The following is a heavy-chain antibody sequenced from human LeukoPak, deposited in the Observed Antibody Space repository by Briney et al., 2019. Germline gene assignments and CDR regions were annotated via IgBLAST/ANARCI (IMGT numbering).Heavy chain of an antibody. Sequence: SETLSLTCTVSGGSISSYYWSWIRQPAGKGLEWIGRIYTSGSTNYNPSLKSRVTISVDTSKNQFSLKLNSVTAADTAVYYCARQREGTRRKPFDIWGQGTMVTVSS. CDR3: ARQREGTRRKPFDI. D-gene: IGHD1-1*01. CDR1: GGSISSYY. V-gene: IGHV4-4*07. CDR2: IYTSGST. J-gene: IGHJ3*02.